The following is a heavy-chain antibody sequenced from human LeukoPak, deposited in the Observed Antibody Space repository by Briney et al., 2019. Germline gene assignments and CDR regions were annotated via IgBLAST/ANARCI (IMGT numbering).Heavy chain of an antibody. CDR1: GFTFRNYG. Sequence: QSGGSLRLSCAASGFTFRNYGMHWVRQAPGKGLEWVAVIWSDGSHEYYADSVKGRFTISRDNSKNTLSLQMNSLRADDTAVYYCARGEFHGVEAYYLDYWGQGTLVTVSS. D-gene: IGHD3-10*01. CDR2: IWSDGSHE. V-gene: IGHV3-33*08. CDR3: ARGEFHGVEAYYLDY. J-gene: IGHJ4*02.